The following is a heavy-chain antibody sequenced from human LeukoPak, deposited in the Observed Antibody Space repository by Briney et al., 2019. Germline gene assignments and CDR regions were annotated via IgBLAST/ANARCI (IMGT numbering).Heavy chain of an antibody. D-gene: IGHD4-17*01. CDR2: ISGSGGST. J-gene: IGHJ4*02. Sequence: QPGGSLRLSCAASGFTFSSYTITWVRQAPGKGLEWVSSISGSGGSTYYADSVKGRFTISRDNSKNTLYLQMNSLRAEDTAVYYCAKGVTTPPGDYWGQGTLVTVSS. V-gene: IGHV3-23*01. CDR1: GFTFSSYT. CDR3: AKGVTTPPGDY.